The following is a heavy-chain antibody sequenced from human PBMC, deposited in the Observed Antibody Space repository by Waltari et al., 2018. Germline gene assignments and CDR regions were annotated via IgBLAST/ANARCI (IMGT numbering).Heavy chain of an antibody. V-gene: IGHV4-39*02. Sequence: QLQLQESGPGLVKPSETLSLSCTVAGASISSKSYYWGWIRQPPGKGLEWIGSLYYGGSNDNPSLQSRVTISADTSKNRLSLKLTSVTATDTAVYYCARRPCDILTGGFDSWGQGTLVTVSS. CDR2: LYYGGS. D-gene: IGHD3-9*01. J-gene: IGHJ4*02. CDR1: GASISSKSYY. CDR3: ARRPCDILTGGFDS.